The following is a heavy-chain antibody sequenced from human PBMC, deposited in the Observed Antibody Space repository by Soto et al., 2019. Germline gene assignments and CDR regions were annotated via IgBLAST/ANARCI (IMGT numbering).Heavy chain of an antibody. Sequence: QVQLQESGPGLVKPSGTLSLTCAVSGGSISSSNWWSWVRQPPGKGLEWIGEIYHSGSTNYNPSLKSRVTISVDKSKNQFSRKLSSVTAADTAVYYCARRGHKVRAVIITRRDNWFDPWGQGTLVTVSS. D-gene: IGHD3-10*01. V-gene: IGHV4-4*02. CDR3: ARRGHKVRAVIITRRDNWFDP. CDR2: IYHSGST. J-gene: IGHJ5*02. CDR1: GGSISSSNW.